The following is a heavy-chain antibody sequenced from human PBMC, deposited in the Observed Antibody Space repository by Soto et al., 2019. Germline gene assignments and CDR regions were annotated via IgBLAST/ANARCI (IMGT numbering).Heavy chain of an antibody. CDR2: ISAYNGNT. J-gene: IGHJ6*02. V-gene: IGHV1-18*04. D-gene: IGHD2-2*01. Sequence: ASVKVSCKASGYTFTSYGISWVRQAPGQGLEWMGWISAYNGNTNYAQKLQGRVTMTTDTSTSTAYMELRSLRSDDTAVYYCARDSEIVVVPAASTYYYYYYGMDVWG. CDR1: GYTFTSYG. CDR3: ARDSEIVVVPAASTYYYYYYGMDV.